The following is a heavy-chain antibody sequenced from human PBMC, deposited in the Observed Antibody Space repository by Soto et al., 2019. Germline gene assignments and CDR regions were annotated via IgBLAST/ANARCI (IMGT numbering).Heavy chain of an antibody. V-gene: IGHV1-8*01. D-gene: IGHD6-6*01. J-gene: IGHJ5*02. CDR3: ARGPFLGSSGYNWFDP. CDR1: GYTFTSYD. Sequence: QVQLVQSGAEVKKPGASVKVSCKASGYTFTSYDINWVRQATGQGLEWMGWMNPNSGNTGYAQKFQGRVSMTRNTSITTAYMELSSLRSEDTAVYYWARGPFLGSSGYNWFDPWGQGTLVTVSS. CDR2: MNPNSGNT.